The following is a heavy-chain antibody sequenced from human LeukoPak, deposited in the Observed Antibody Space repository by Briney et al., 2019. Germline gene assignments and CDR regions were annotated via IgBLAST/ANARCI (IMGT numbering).Heavy chain of an antibody. V-gene: IGHV3-15*01. Sequence: GGSLRLSCAVSGFTSSNDWMSWVRPAPGKGLAWVGCIKSKTDGGTRYYAAPVKGRFTISRDDSQNTLYLQMNSMKTEDTAVYYCTTFDYAAFLIWGQGTMVTVSS. CDR2: IKSKTDGGTR. CDR3: TTFDYAAFLI. J-gene: IGHJ3*02. D-gene: IGHD4/OR15-4a*01. CDR1: GFTSSNDW.